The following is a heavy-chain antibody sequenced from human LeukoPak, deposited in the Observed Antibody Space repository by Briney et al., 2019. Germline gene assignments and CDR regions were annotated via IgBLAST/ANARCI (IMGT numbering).Heavy chain of an antibody. D-gene: IGHD4/OR15-4a*01. Sequence: GGSLRLSCAASGFTFSSYGMHWVRQAPGKGLEWVAVLWSHGNTKKYADSVEGRFTISRDNSKNTLYLEMDTLRAEDTALYYCARDDSADANAFDIWGEGTMVTVSS. CDR3: ARDDSADANAFDI. V-gene: IGHV3-33*01. CDR2: LWSHGNTK. CDR1: GFTFSSYG. J-gene: IGHJ3*02.